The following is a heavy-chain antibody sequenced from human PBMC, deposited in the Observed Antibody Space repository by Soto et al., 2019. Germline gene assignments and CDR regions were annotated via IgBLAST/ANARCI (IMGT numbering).Heavy chain of an antibody. CDR2: VYSSGSA. J-gene: IGHJ4*02. D-gene: IGHD3-22*01. CDR3: ARENYYYDTSGYYYVFDY. Sequence: KPSETLSLTCTVSGASISDNYWNWIRQPAGKGLEWIGRVYSSGSAKYNPSLKSRVTMSVDTSKSQFSLRLNSVTAADAAVYYCARENYYYDTSGYYYVFDYWGQGTLVTV. V-gene: IGHV4-4*07. CDR1: GASISDNY.